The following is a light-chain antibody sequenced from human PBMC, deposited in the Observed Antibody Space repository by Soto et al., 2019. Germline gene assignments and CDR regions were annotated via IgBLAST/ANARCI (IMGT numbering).Light chain of an antibody. Sequence: QPVLTQPPSASGTPGQRVTISCSGSSSNIGSNIVNWYQQFPGTAPKLLIYTNNQRPSGVPDRFSGSKFGTSASLAISGLQSEDEADYYCAAWDDSLNGVVFGGGTKLTVL. CDR3: AAWDDSLNGVV. CDR1: SSNIGSNI. CDR2: TNN. V-gene: IGLV1-44*01. J-gene: IGLJ2*01.